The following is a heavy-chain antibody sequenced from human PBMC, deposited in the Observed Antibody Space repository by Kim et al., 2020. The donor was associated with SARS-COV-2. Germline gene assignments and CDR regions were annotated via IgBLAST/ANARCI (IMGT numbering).Heavy chain of an antibody. V-gene: IGHV4-59*08. CDR3: ARSQKSIQRAFDI. Sequence: SETLSLTCTVSGGSISSYYWSWIRQPPGKGLEWIGYIYYSGSTNYNPSLKCRVTISVDTSKNQFSLKLSSVTAADTAVYYCARSQKSIQRAFDIWGQGT. CDR1: GGSISSYY. CDR2: IYYSGST. J-gene: IGHJ3*02.